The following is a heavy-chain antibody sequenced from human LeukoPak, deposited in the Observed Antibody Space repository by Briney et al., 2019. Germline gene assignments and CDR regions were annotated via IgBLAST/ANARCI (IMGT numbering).Heavy chain of an antibody. V-gene: IGHV4-30-2*01. CDR1: GGSISSGGYS. CDR3: ARGNTMVRGVIITLPWFDP. Sequence: SQTLSLTCAASGGSISSGGYSWSWIRQPPGKGLEWIGYIYHSGSTYYNPSLKSRVTISVDRSKNQFSLKLSSVTAADTAVYYCARGNTMVRGVIITLPWFDPWGQGTLVTVSS. CDR2: IYHSGST. J-gene: IGHJ5*02. D-gene: IGHD3-10*01.